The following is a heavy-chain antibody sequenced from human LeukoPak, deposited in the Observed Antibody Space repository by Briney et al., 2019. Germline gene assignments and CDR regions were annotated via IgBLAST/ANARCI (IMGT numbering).Heavy chain of an antibody. J-gene: IGHJ4*02. CDR3: AKEGFDY. CDR1: GFIFSSSA. CDR2: FTGGDGSA. Sequence: PGGSLRLSCAVSGFIFSSSAMSWVRQAPGKGLEWVSTFTGGDGSAYYADSVKGRFTISRDNSKNTLYLQMNSLRAEDTALYYCAKEGFDYWGQGTLVTVSS. V-gene: IGHV3-23*01.